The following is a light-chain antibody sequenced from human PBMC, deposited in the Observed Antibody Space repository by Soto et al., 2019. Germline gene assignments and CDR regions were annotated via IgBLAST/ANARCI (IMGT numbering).Light chain of an antibody. J-gene: IGKJ4*01. V-gene: IGKV4-1*01. CDR1: QSVLYSSNNKNY. CDR2: LAS. Sequence: DILMTQSPDSLAVSLGERATINCKSSQSVLYSSNNKNYLAWYQQKPGQPPKLLIYLASTRESGVPDRFSGTGSGTDFALTINSLQAEDVAVYYCQQYYSSPPAFGGGTKVEIK. CDR3: QQYYSSPPA.